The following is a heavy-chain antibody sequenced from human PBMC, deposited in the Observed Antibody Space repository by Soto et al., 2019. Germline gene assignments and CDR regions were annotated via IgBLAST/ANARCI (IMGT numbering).Heavy chain of an antibody. D-gene: IGHD3-9*01. CDR3: AGNYDILTGYYYFDY. V-gene: IGHV3-7*01. Sequence: PGGSLRLSCAASGFTFSTYAMSWVRQAPGKGLEWVANIKQDGSEKYYVDSVKGRFTISRDNAKNSLYLQMNSLRAEDTAVYYCAGNYDILTGYYYFDYWGQGTLVTVSS. CDR1: GFTFSTYA. CDR2: IKQDGSEK. J-gene: IGHJ4*02.